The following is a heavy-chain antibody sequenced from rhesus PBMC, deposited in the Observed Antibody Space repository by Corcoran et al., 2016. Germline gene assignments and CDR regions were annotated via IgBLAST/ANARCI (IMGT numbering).Heavy chain of an antibody. D-gene: IGHD6-25*01. CDR1: GGSISGYY. Sequence: QLQLQESGPGLVNPSETLSLTCAVSGGSISGYYWSWIRQPRRKELEWIGNIYVNIAGTNYNPPLTSRVTMSKDTSKNQFSLKLSTVTAAGTAVYYCARRGSSGSWNPFDYWGQGVLVTVSS. V-gene: IGHV4-81*01. J-gene: IGHJ4*01. CDR2: IYVNIAGT. CDR3: ARRGSSGSWNPFDY.